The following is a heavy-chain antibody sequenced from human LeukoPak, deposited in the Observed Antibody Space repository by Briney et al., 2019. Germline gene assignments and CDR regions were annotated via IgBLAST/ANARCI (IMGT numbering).Heavy chain of an antibody. D-gene: IGHD6-19*01. V-gene: IGHV3-7*01. Sequence: GGSLRLSCAASGFTFSSYWMSWVRQAPGKGLEWVANIKQDGSEKYYVDSVKGRFTISRDNAKNSLYLQMNSLRAEDTAVYYCARDSGAVALAFDIWGQGTMVTVSS. CDR3: ARDSGAVALAFDI. CDR2: IKQDGSEK. CDR1: GFTFSSYW. J-gene: IGHJ3*02.